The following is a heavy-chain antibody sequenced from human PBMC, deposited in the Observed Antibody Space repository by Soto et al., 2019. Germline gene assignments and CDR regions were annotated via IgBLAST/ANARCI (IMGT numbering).Heavy chain of an antibody. CDR2: INAGNGNT. J-gene: IGHJ4*02. Sequence: QVQLVQSGAEVKKPGASVKVSCKASGYIFSSYSLHWVRQAPGQGLEWMGWINAGNGNTKYSQKFQGRVTFTRDTSATTAYMELSSLRSEDTAVYYCASPSYGSGSYYWGQGTLVTVSS. D-gene: IGHD3-10*01. V-gene: IGHV1-3*01. CDR1: GYIFSSYS. CDR3: ASPSYGSGSYY.